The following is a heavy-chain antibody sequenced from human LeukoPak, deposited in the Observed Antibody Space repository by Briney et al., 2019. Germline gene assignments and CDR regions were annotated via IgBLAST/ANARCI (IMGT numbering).Heavy chain of an antibody. D-gene: IGHD6-19*01. V-gene: IGHV4-38-2*02. Sequence: SETLSLTCTVSGFSISSGYYWGWIRQPPGKGLEWIGSISHSGSTYYNPSLKSRVTISVDTSKNQFSLKLTSVTATDTAVYYCARESRYSSGWDFDYWGQGTLVTVSS. CDR1: GFSISSGYY. CDR2: ISHSGST. J-gene: IGHJ4*02. CDR3: ARESRYSSGWDFDY.